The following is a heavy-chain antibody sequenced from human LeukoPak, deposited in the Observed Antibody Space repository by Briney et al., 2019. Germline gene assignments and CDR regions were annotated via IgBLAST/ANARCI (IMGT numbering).Heavy chain of an antibody. J-gene: IGHJ6*02. CDR1: GFTFSSFG. D-gene: IGHD3-10*01. Sequence: SGGSLRLSCAASGFTFSSFGMNWVRQAPGKGLEWVSYISDSSSHTYYADSVKGRFTISRDNAKNSLSLQLNSLRDEDTAVYFCAKVIRGGYGMDVWGQGTTVTVSS. V-gene: IGHV3-48*02. CDR3: AKVIRGGYGMDV. CDR2: ISDSSSHT.